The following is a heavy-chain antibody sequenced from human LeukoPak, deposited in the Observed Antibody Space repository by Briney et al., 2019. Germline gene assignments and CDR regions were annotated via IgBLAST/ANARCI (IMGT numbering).Heavy chain of an antibody. D-gene: IGHD2-8*01. J-gene: IGHJ4*02. Sequence: GGSLRLSRAVSGYIYSSYAMSWASQAPGKGLDGVSSINGGGGSAYYADSVKSRFTITRDNSKNSLYLQMNNRRAEDAAVYYCPKFDSNVGVWGQGTLVTISS. CDR3: PKFDSNVGV. CDR1: GYIYSSYA. CDR2: INGGGGSA. V-gene: IGHV3-23*01.